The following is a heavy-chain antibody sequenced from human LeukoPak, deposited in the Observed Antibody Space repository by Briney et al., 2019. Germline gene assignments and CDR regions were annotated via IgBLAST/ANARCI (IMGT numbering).Heavy chain of an antibody. CDR3: ARDTSFYYDSSGYFDL. V-gene: IGHV4-59*01. CDR1: GGSFSSYY. J-gene: IGHJ2*01. Sequence: SETLSLTCAVYGGSFSSYYWSWIRQPPGKGLEWIGYIYYSGSTNYNPSLKSRVTISVDTSKNQFSLKLSSVTAADTAVYYCARDTSFYYDSSGYFDLWGRGTLVTVSP. D-gene: IGHD3-22*01. CDR2: IYYSGST.